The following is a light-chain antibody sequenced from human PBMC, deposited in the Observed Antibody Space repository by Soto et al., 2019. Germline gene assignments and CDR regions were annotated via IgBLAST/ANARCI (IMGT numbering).Light chain of an antibody. CDR3: SSYAGSNNLV. Sequence: QSVLTQPPSASGSPGQSVTISCTGTSSDIGFYNYVSWYEQHPGKAPKLMIYEVNKRPSGVPDRFSGSKSGNTASLTVSGLQGEDEADYYCSSYAGSNNLVFGRGTKLTVL. CDR2: EVN. V-gene: IGLV2-8*01. J-gene: IGLJ2*01. CDR1: SSDIGFYNY.